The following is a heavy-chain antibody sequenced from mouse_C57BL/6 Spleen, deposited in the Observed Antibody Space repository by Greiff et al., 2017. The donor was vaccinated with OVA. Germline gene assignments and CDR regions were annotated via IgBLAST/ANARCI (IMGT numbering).Heavy chain of an antibody. J-gene: IGHJ3*01. Sequence: VQLQQPGAELVKPGASVKVSCKASGYTFTSYWMHWVKQRPGQGLEWIGRIHPSDSDTNYNQKFKGKATLTVDKSSSTAYMQLSSLTSEDSAVSYGAIRAAITTVVAPGFAYWGQGTLVTVSA. D-gene: IGHD1-1*01. V-gene: IGHV1-74*01. CDR3: AIRAAITTVVAPGFAY. CDR2: IHPSDSDT. CDR1: GYTFTSYW.